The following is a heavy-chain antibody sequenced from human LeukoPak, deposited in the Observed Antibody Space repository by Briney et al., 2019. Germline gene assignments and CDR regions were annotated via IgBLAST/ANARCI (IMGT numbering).Heavy chain of an antibody. V-gene: IGHV3-21*01. J-gene: IGHJ4*02. CDR3: ARDEGYYFDS. CDR2: ISRNSTYI. Sequence: GGSLRLSCAASGFTFSDYIMNWVRQAPGKGLEWVASISRNSTYIHYADSVTGRVTISRDTAKYSHFLQMNSLRAEDTAIYYCARDEGYYFDSWAQGTQVTVSS. CDR1: GFTFSDYI.